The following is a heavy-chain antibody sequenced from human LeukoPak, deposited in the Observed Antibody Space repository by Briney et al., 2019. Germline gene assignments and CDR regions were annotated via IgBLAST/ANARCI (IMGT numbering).Heavy chain of an antibody. CDR2: IKQDGSEK. CDR1: GFTFNGYW. V-gene: IGHV3-7*01. Sequence: GGSLRPSCAASGFTFNGYWMSWVRQAPGKGLEWVANIKQDGSEKYYVDSVRGRVTISRDNAENSLFLQMNRLRVEDTAVYYCTRDFGRSSYYFDFWGQGTLVTVSS. CDR3: TRDFGRSSYYFDF. J-gene: IGHJ4*02. D-gene: IGHD3-3*01.